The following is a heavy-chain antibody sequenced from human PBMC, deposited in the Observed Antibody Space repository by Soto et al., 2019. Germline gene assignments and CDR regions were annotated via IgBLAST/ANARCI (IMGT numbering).Heavy chain of an antibody. CDR2: IKPDESEK. CDR3: VRGGSNYAS. Sequence: EMQLVESGGGLVQPGGSLRLSCTASGFTFSDSWMTWVRQAPGKGLEWVARIKPDESEKKYADSVKGRFSISRDNAKNSMYLQMDSLRREDTAVYYCVRGGSNYASWGQGTLVTVSS. V-gene: IGHV3-7*01. J-gene: IGHJ5*02. D-gene: IGHD4-4*01. CDR1: GFTFSDSW.